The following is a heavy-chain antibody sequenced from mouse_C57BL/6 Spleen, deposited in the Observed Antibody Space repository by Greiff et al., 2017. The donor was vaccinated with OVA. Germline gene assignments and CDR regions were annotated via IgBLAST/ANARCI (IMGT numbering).Heavy chain of an antibody. Sequence: VQLQQPGAELVKPGASVKLSCKASGYTFTSYWMHWVKQRPGQGLEWIGMIHPNSGSTNYNEKFKSKATLTVDKSSSTAYMQLSILTSADSAVYYCAKAPLCGSYVAYWGQGTLVTVSA. CDR3: AKAPLCGSYVAY. CDR1: GYTFTSYW. V-gene: IGHV1-64*01. D-gene: IGHD1-1*02. J-gene: IGHJ3*01. CDR2: IHPNSGST.